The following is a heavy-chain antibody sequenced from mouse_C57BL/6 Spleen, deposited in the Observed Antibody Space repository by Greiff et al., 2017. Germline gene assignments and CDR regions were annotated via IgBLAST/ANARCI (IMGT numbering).Heavy chain of an antibody. Sequence: VQLQQSGPALVKPGASVKMSCKASGYTFTDYNMHWVKQSHGKSLEWIGYINPNNGGTSYNQKFKGKATLTVNKSSSTAYMELRSLTSEDSAVYYCAREGTYYGNLAWFAYWGQGTLVTVSA. CDR1: GYTFTDYN. D-gene: IGHD2-10*01. J-gene: IGHJ3*01. V-gene: IGHV1-22*01. CDR3: AREGTYYGNLAWFAY. CDR2: INPNNGGT.